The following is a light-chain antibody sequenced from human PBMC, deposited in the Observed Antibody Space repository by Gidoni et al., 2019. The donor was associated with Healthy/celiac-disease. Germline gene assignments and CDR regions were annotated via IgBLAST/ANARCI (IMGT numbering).Light chain of an antibody. V-gene: IGKV1-33*01. CDR1: QDISNY. CDR3: QQYDNLPYT. Sequence: DIQMTQSPSSLSASVGDRVTITCQASQDISNYLNWYQQKTGKAPKLLIYDASNLETGVPSRFSGSGSGTDFTFTISSLQAEDIATYYCQQYDNLPYTFGQGTKLEIK. J-gene: IGKJ2*01. CDR2: DAS.